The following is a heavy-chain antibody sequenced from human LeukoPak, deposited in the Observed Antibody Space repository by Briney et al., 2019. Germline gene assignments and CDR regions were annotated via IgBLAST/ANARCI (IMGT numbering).Heavy chain of an antibody. Sequence: GGSLRLSCAASGFTFSSYAMNWVRQAPGKGLEWVSTISGSDGSTYYADSVKGRFTISRDNSKNTLYLQMNSLRAEDTAVYYCAKSKVVAATMGRFDYWGQGTLITVSS. D-gene: IGHD2-15*01. CDR2: ISGSDGST. V-gene: IGHV3-23*01. CDR3: AKSKVVAATMGRFDY. J-gene: IGHJ4*02. CDR1: GFTFSSYA.